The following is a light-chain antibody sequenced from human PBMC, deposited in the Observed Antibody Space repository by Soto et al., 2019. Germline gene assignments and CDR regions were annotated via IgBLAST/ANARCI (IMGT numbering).Light chain of an antibody. Sequence: QSALTHPASVSGAPVQSITVSCTGTSSDVGGYDYVSWYQLHPGKAPKLMVFEVSNRPSGVSYRFSGSKSGNTASLTISGLQAEDGADYFCSSYSISTAYLFGTGTKVTVL. V-gene: IGLV2-14*01. CDR1: SSDVGGYDY. CDR3: SSYSISTAYL. J-gene: IGLJ1*01. CDR2: EVS.